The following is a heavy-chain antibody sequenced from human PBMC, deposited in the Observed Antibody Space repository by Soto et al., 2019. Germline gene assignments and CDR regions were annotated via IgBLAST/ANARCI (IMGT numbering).Heavy chain of an antibody. CDR2: IYYTGST. CDR3: ARATYYYDRSGYLYYFDY. D-gene: IGHD3-22*01. V-gene: IGHV4-59*01. J-gene: IGHJ4*02. CDR1: GGSISTYY. Sequence: SETLSLTCTVSGGSISTYYWTWIRQPPGKGLEWIGFIYYTGSTNYNPSLKSRVTVSVDTSKNQFSLRLSSVTAADTAVYYCARATYYYDRSGYLYYFDYWGQGTLVTVSS.